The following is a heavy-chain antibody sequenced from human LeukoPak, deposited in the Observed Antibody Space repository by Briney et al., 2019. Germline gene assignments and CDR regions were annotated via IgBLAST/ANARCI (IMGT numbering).Heavy chain of an antibody. V-gene: IGHV3-73*01. D-gene: IGHD3-16*01. CDR1: GFTFSGSA. J-gene: IGHJ4*02. Sequence: GGSLKLSCAASGFTFSGSAMHWVRQASGKGLEWVGRIRSKANSYATAYAASVKGRLTISRDDSKNTAYLQMNSLKTEDTAVYYCARDFMIHGARWLDYWGQGTLVTVSS. CDR2: IRSKANSYAT. CDR3: ARDFMIHGARWLDY.